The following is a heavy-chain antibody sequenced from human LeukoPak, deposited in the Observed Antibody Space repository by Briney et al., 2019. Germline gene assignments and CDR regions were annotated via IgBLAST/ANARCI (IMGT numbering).Heavy chain of an antibody. CDR3: ARKNDFDI. V-gene: IGHV4-59*01. CDR2: IYYSGST. D-gene: IGHD2/OR15-2a*01. Sequence: TSETLSLTRTVSGGSITSDHWNWIRQPPGKGLEWIGCIYYSGSTYYNPSLKSRVTISVDMSKNQFSLRLTSVTAADTAVYYCARKNDFDIWGQGTLVTVSS. J-gene: IGHJ3*02. CDR1: GGSITSDH.